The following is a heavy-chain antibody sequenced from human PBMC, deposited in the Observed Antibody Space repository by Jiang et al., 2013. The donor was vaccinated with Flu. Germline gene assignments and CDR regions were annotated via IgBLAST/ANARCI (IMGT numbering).Heavy chain of an antibody. J-gene: IGHJ5*02. D-gene: IGHD1-7*01. V-gene: IGHV4-31*02. CDR3: ARGWGSNWNYSWFDP. Sequence: LKSRVTISVDTSKNQFSLKLSSVTAADTAVYYCARGWGSNWNYSWFDPWGQGTLVTVSS.